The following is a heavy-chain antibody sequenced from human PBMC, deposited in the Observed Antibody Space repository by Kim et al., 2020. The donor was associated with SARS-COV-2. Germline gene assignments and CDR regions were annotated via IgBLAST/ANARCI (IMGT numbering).Heavy chain of an antibody. V-gene: IGHV3-33*05. J-gene: IGHJ4*02. Sequence: GGSLRLSCAASGFTFSSYGMHWVHQAPGKGLEWVAVISYDGSNKYYADPVKGRFTISRDNSKNTLYLQMNSLRAEDTAEYYCARDRSPGVWFGGSRGFDYWGQGTLVTVSS. D-gene: IGHD3-10*01. CDR3: ARDRSPGVWFGGSRGFDY. CDR2: ISYDGSNK. CDR1: GFTFSSYG.